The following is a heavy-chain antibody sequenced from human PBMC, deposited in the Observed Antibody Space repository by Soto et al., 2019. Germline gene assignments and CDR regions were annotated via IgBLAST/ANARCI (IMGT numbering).Heavy chain of an antibody. D-gene: IGHD2-15*01. V-gene: IGHV4-30-4*01. J-gene: IGHJ4*02. Sequence: SETLSLTCTVSGGSISSGDSYWSWIRQPPGKGLEWIGYIYYSGSTYYNPSLKSRVTISVDTSKNQFSLKLSSVTAADTAVYYCARDRGSYERIDYWGQGTLVTVSS. CDR1: GGSISSGDSY. CDR2: IYYSGST. CDR3: ARDRGSYERIDY.